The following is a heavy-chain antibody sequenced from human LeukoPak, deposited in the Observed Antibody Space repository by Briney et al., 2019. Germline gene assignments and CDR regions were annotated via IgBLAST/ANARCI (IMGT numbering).Heavy chain of an antibody. CDR1: GGTFSSYA. CDR2: IIPIFGTA. V-gene: IGHV1-69*13. CDR3: ARDRGQKLRYFDWLSD. D-gene: IGHD3-9*01. J-gene: IGHJ4*02. Sequence: ASMKVSCKASGGTFSSYAISWVRQAPGQGLEWMGGIIPIFGTANYAQKFQGRVTITADESTSTAYMELSSLRSEDTAVYYCARDRGQKLRYFDWLSDWGQGTLVTVSS.